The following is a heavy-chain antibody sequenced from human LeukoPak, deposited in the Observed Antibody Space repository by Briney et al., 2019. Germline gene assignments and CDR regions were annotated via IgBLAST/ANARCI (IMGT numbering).Heavy chain of an antibody. V-gene: IGHV1-8*03. CDR2: MNPNSGNT. Sequence: VASVKVSCKASGYTFSSYDFNWVRQATGQGLEWMGWMNPNSGNTGYAQKFQGRVTITRNTSITTTYMELSSLRSEDTAVYYCVRGTRLAHYYMDVWGKGTTVTVSS. D-gene: IGHD6-19*01. CDR1: GYTFSSYD. CDR3: VRGTRLAHYYMDV. J-gene: IGHJ6*03.